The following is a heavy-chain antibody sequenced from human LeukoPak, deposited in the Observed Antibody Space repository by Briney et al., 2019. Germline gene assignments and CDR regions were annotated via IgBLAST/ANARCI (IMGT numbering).Heavy chain of an antibody. J-gene: IGHJ4*02. Sequence: KPSETLSLTCTVSGASVSGSPYYWGWIRQPPGKGLEWIGSIYSSGSTYYNTSLQSRVTISIETSKNQLSLKLSSVTAADTAVYYCARDVGATPGYFDYWGQGTLVTVSS. CDR2: IYSSGST. CDR3: ARDVGATPGYFDY. D-gene: IGHD1-26*01. CDR1: GASVSGSPYY. V-gene: IGHV4-39*07.